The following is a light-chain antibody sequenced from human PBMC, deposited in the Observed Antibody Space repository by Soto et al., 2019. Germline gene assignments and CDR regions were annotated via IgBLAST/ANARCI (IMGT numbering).Light chain of an antibody. CDR1: SNDVGGYYY. CDR3: TSYSSSSTQV. V-gene: IGLV2-14*01. CDR2: DVG. Sequence: QSALTQPASVSGSPGQSITISCTGTSNDVGGYYYVSWYLQYPGKAPKLMIYDVGNRPSGVSNRFSGSKSGNTASLTISGLQAEDEADYYCTSYSSSSTQVFGTGTKVTVL. J-gene: IGLJ1*01.